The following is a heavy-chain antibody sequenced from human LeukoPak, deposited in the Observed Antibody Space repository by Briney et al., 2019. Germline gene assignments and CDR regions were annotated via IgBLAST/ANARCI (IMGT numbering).Heavy chain of an antibody. CDR2: IYYSGST. CDR3: ARQTYYYCFFYPGNFDY. Sequence: SETLSLTCAVSGGSISSSNWWSWVRQPPGKGLEWIGSIYYSGSTYYNPSLKSRVTISVDTSKNQFSLKLSSVTAADTALYYCARQTYYYCFFYPGNFDYWGQGTLVTVSS. V-gene: IGHV4-39*01. CDR1: GGSISSSNW. J-gene: IGHJ4*02. D-gene: IGHD3-10*01.